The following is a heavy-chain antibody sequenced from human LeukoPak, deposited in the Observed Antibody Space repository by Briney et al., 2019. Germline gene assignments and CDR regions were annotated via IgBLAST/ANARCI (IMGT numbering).Heavy chain of an antibody. Sequence: SETLSLTCAVYGGSFSNYYWSWIRQPPGKGLEWIGEINHSGRINYNPSLKSRVTISVDTSKNQFSLKLSSVTAADTAMYYCARGHFPNRYYGMDVWGQGATVTVSS. J-gene: IGHJ6*02. CDR2: INHSGRI. D-gene: IGHD1-14*01. V-gene: IGHV4-34*01. CDR3: ARGHFPNRYYGMDV. CDR1: GGSFSNYY.